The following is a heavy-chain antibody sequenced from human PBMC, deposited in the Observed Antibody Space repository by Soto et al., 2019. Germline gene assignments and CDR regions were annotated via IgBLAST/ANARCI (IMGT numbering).Heavy chain of an antibody. CDR1: GDSIRSYY. Sequence: SETLSLTCIVSGDSIRSYYWSWLRQPPGKGLEWIGYIYYGGSTNYNPSLESLVTLSGDGSKNQFSLKLSSVTAPHTAEYYCARHVAYYYGSGSLHPHRPWFDSWGQGTLVTVSS. D-gene: IGHD3-10*01. CDR3: ARHVAYYYGSGSLHPHRPWFDS. CDR2: IYYGGST. J-gene: IGHJ5*01. V-gene: IGHV4-59*08.